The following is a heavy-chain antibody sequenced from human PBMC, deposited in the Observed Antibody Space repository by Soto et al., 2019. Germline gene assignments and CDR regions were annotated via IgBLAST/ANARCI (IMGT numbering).Heavy chain of an antibody. CDR3: ARLRGYCSSTSCYGRGRWYFDY. V-gene: IGHV4-34*01. J-gene: IGHJ4*02. Sequence: QVQLQQWGAGLLKPSETLSLTCAVYGGSFSGYYWSWIRQPPGKGLEWIGEINHSGSTNYNPSLKSRVTISVDTSESQFSLKMSSVTAADTAVYYCARLRGYCSSTSCYGRGRWYFDYWGQGTLVTVSS. CDR1: GGSFSGYY. D-gene: IGHD2-2*01. CDR2: INHSGST.